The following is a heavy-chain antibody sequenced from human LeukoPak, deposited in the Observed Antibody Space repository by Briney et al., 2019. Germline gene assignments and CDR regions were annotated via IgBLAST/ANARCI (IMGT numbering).Heavy chain of an antibody. Sequence: GGSLRLSCAASRFTFSSYGMHWVRQAPGKGLEWVAFIRYDGSNKYYADSVKGRFTISRDNSKNTLYLQMNSLRAEDTAVYYCAKDVGVVGATALDYWGQGTLVTVSS. CDR1: RFTFSSYG. CDR2: IRYDGSNK. D-gene: IGHD1-26*01. CDR3: AKDVGVVGATALDY. V-gene: IGHV3-30*02. J-gene: IGHJ4*02.